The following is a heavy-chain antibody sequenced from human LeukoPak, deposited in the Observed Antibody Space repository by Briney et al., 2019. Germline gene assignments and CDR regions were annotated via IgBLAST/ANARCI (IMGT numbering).Heavy chain of an antibody. D-gene: IGHD3-10*01. Sequence: GGSLRLSCAASGFTFSSYAMHWVRQAPGKGLEWVAVISYDGSNKYYADSVKGRFTISRDNSKNTLYLQMNSLRAEDTAVYYCARDDEVYGSGSYYYYYYGMDVWGQGTTVTVSS. J-gene: IGHJ6*02. CDR3: ARDDEVYGSGSYYYYYYGMDV. CDR1: GFTFSSYA. CDR2: ISYDGSNK. V-gene: IGHV3-30-3*01.